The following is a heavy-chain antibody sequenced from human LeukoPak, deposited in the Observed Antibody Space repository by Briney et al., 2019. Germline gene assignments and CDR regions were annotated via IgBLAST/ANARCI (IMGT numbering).Heavy chain of an antibody. CDR1: SGSISCGGYY. J-gene: IGHJ3*02. Sequence: PSQTLSLTWTVASGSISCGGYYWSWIREHPGKGLEWFAYIYFRGSTYYTPSLKSRVTISVDTSKHQLSPKRSSVTAADTAVYYCARWDGSGYYYHAFDIWGQGTMVTVPS. V-gene: IGHV4-31*02. D-gene: IGHD3-22*01. CDR3: ARWDGSGYYYHAFDI. CDR2: IYFRGST.